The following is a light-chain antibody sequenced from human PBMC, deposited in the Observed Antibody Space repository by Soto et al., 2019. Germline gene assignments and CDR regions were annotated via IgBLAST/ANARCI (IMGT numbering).Light chain of an antibody. V-gene: IGKV3-15*01. CDR2: GAS. CDR3: QQYDSWRRIA. J-gene: IGKJ5*01. CDR1: QSISSK. Sequence: EIVLTQSPATLSVSPGERVTLSCRASQSISSKLGWYHQRPGQAPRLLIYGASTRATGIPARFSGSGSGTDFTLTISSLQSEDCAVYYWQQYDSWRRIAFGQGTRVEIK.